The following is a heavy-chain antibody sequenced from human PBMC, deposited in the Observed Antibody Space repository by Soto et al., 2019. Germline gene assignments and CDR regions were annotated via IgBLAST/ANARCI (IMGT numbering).Heavy chain of an antibody. D-gene: IGHD2-2*01. J-gene: IGHJ6*02. Sequence: KTSEAVSLTCAVYGGSFSGYYWSWIRQPPGKGLEWIGEINHSGSTNYNPSHKSRVTISVDTSKNQFSLKLSSVTAADTAVYYCARGRGLGYCSSTSCYYYYYYGMDVWGQGTTVTVSS. CDR3: ARGRGLGYCSSTSCYYYYYYGMDV. CDR1: GGSFSGYY. V-gene: IGHV4-34*01. CDR2: INHSGST.